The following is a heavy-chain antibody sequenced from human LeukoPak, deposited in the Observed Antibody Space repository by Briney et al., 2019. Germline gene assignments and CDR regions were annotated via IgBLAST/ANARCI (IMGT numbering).Heavy chain of an antibody. CDR1: GGSISSYY. Sequence: PSETLSLTCTVSGGSISSYYWSWIRQPPGKGLEWIGYIYYSGSTNYNPSLKSRVTISVDKSKNQFSLQVRSVTAADTAVYYCARVVGIVAGGTYDYGMDVWGQGTTVTVSS. D-gene: IGHD6-13*01. J-gene: IGHJ6*02. V-gene: IGHV4-59*12. CDR3: ARVVGIVAGGTYDYGMDV. CDR2: IYYSGST.